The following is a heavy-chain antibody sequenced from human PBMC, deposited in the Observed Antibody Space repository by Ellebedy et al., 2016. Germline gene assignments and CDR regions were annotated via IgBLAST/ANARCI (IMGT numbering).Heavy chain of an antibody. V-gene: IGHV1-69*13. CDR3: ARTLRSGSYLPYYYYGMDV. D-gene: IGHD1-26*01. CDR2: IIPIFGTA. Sequence: SVKVSCXASGGTFSSYAISWVRQAPGQGLEWMGGIIPIFGTANYAQKFQGRVTITADESTSTAYMELSSLRSEDTAVYYCARTLRSGSYLPYYYYGMDVWGQGTTVTVSS. J-gene: IGHJ6*02. CDR1: GGTFSSYA.